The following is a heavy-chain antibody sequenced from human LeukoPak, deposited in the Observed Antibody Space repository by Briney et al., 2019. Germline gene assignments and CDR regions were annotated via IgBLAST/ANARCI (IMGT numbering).Heavy chain of an antibody. V-gene: IGHV1-18*01. CDR3: ARNEYYDSKGWFDP. Sequence: ASVKVSCKSSGYTFNSYGINWVRQAPGQGLERMGWIHTYNGHTNYAQKLQGRVTMTTDTSTSTAYMELRSLRSDDTAVYYYARNEYYDSKGWFDPWGQGTLVTVSS. D-gene: IGHD3-22*01. CDR1: GYTFNSYG. J-gene: IGHJ5*02. CDR2: IHTYNGHT.